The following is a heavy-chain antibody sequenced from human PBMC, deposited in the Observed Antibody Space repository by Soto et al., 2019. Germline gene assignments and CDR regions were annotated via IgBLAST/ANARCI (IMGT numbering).Heavy chain of an antibody. V-gene: IGHV3-30-3*01. CDR2: ISYDGSNK. Sequence: QVQLVESGGGVVQPGRSLRLSCAASGFTFSSYAMHWVRQAPGKGLEWVAVISYDGSNKYYADSVKGRFTISRDNSKNTLYLQMNSLRAEDTAVYYCARDYYYDSSGYYPFDYRGQGTLVTVSS. J-gene: IGHJ4*02. CDR1: GFTFSSYA. D-gene: IGHD3-22*01. CDR3: ARDYYYDSSGYYPFDY.